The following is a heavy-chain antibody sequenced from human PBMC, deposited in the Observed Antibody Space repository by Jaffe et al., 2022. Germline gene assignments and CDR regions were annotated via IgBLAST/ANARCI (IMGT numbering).Heavy chain of an antibody. CDR2: ISWNSGSI. J-gene: IGHJ4*02. D-gene: IGHD1-26*01. CDR3: AKDTHPGELSY. Sequence: EVQLVESGGGLVQPGRSLRLSCAASGFTFDDYAMHWVRQAPGKGLEWVSGISWNSGSIGYADSVKGRFTISRDNAKNSLYLQMNSLRAEDTALYYCAKDTHPGELSYWGQGTLVTVSS. CDR1: GFTFDDYA. V-gene: IGHV3-9*01.